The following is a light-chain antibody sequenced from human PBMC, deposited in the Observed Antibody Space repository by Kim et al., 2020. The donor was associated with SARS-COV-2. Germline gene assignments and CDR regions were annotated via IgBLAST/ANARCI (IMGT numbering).Light chain of an antibody. Sequence: ALGQTVTITCQGDSLRRYYASWYQQKPGQAPVVVIYGKGNRPSGIPDRFSGSSSGNTASLTITGAQAEDEADYYCNSRDSSTNNLVFGGGTQLTVL. CDR2: GKG. CDR3: NSRDSSTNNLV. V-gene: IGLV3-19*01. CDR1: SLRRYY. J-gene: IGLJ2*01.